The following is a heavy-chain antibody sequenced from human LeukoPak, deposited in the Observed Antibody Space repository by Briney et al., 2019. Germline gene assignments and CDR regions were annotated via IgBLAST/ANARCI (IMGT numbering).Heavy chain of an antibody. D-gene: IGHD3-16*02. CDR2: INHSGST. CDR3: ARRAKSYNWFDP. Sequence: PPETLSLTCVVYGGSFSGYYWSWIRQPPGGGLEWIGEINHSGSTNYNPSLKSRVTISVDTSKNQFSLKLSSVTAADTAVYYCARRAKSYNWFDPWGQGTLVTVSS. CDR1: GGSFSGYY. V-gene: IGHV4-34*01. J-gene: IGHJ5*02.